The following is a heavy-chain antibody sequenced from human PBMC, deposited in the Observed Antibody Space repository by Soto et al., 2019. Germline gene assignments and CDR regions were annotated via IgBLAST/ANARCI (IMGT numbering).Heavy chain of an antibody. CDR2: ISGSGGST. V-gene: IGHV3-23*01. Sequence: HPGGSLRLSCAASGFTFSSYAMSWVRQAPGKGLEWVSAISGSGGSTYYADSVKGRFTISRDNSKNTLYLQMNSLRAEDTAVYYCAKGHLLGVVVVAATHTYFDYWGQGTLVTVSS. J-gene: IGHJ4*02. CDR3: AKGHLLGVVVVAATHTYFDY. D-gene: IGHD2-15*01. CDR1: GFTFSSYA.